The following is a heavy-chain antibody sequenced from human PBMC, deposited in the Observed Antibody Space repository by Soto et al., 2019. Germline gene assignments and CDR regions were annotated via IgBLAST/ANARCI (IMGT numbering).Heavy chain of an antibody. D-gene: IGHD6-25*01. CDR1: GFTFSSYN. Sequence: EVQLVESGGGLVKPGGSLRLSCAASGFTFSSYNMNWVRQAPGKGLEWVSYIGSSGSYIYYADSVKGRFTISRDNAKNSLYRQMNSRRAGDPAVYYCVSGFDSWGQGPLFTVSS. CDR2: IGSSGSYI. V-gene: IGHV3-21*01. J-gene: IGHJ4*02. CDR3: VSGFDS.